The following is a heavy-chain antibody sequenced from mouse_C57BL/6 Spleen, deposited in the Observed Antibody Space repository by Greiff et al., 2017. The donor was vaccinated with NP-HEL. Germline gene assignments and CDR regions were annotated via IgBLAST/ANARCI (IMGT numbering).Heavy chain of an antibody. CDR2: IDPSDSET. Sequence: VKLMESGAELVRPGSSVKLSCKASGYTFTSYWMHWVKQRPIQGLEWIGNIDPSDSETHYNQKFKDKATLTVDKSSSTAYMQLSSLTSEDSAVYYCARSGGDYYGSSLFAYWGQGTLVTVSA. CDR1: GYTFTSYW. D-gene: IGHD1-1*01. J-gene: IGHJ3*01. V-gene: IGHV1-52*01. CDR3: ARSGGDYYGSSLFAY.